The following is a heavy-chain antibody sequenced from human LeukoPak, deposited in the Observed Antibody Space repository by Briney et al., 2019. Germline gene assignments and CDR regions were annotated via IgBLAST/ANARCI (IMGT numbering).Heavy chain of an antibody. V-gene: IGHV1-2*02. CDR3: ARELAAAGHADY. CDR1: GYTFTGYY. Sequence: ASVKVSCKASGYTFTGYYMHWVRQAPGQGLEWMGWINPNSGGTNYAQKFQGRVTMTRDTSISTAYMELSRLRSDDTAVYYCARELAAAGHADYWGQGTLVTVSS. CDR2: INPNSGGT. J-gene: IGHJ4*02. D-gene: IGHD6-13*01.